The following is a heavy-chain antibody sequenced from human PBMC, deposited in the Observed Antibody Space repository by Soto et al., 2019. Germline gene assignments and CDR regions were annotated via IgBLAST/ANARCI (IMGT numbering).Heavy chain of an antibody. CDR3: ARIIAAAGTYLHGMDV. J-gene: IGHJ6*02. CDR1: GGSISSYY. CDR2: IYYSGST. D-gene: IGHD6-13*01. V-gene: IGHV4-59*01. Sequence: SETLSLTCTVSGGSISSYYWSWIRQPPGKGLEWIGYIYYSGSTNYNPSLKSRVTISVDTSKNQFSLKLSSVTAADTAVYYCARIIAAAGTYLHGMDVWGPGTTVTGSS.